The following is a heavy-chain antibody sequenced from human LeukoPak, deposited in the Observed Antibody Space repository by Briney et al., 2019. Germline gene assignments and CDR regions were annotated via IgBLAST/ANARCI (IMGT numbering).Heavy chain of an antibody. V-gene: IGHV3-23*01. Sequence: QTGGSLRLSCAATGFSVGMFGMNWVRQAPGQGLEWVSVISDSGDYTSYADSVRGRFTISRDNSRNTLYLQMISLRPEDTAVYYCAKDTSIGKYCTNGVCSPFDYWGQGTLVTVSS. CDR3: AKDTSIGKYCTNGVCSPFDY. D-gene: IGHD2-8*01. CDR1: GFSVGMFG. J-gene: IGHJ4*02. CDR2: ISDSGDYT.